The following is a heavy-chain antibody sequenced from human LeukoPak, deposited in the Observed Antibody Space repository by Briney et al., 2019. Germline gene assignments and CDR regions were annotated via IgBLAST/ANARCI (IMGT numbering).Heavy chain of an antibody. Sequence: SETLSLTCTVSGGSISSGSYYWSWIRQPAGKGLEWIGRIYTSGSTNYNPSLKSRVTISVDTSKSQFSLKLSPVTAADTAVYYCAEGISFDYWGQGTLVTVSS. CDR1: GGSISSGSYY. D-gene: IGHD2/OR15-2a*01. J-gene: IGHJ4*02. CDR3: AEGISFDY. CDR2: IYTSGST. V-gene: IGHV4-61*02.